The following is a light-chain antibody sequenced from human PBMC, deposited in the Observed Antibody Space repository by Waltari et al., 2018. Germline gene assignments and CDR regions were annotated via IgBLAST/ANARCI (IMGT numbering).Light chain of an antibody. CDR2: GKN. CDR3: SSRDSSASHVL. V-gene: IGLV3-19*01. Sequence: SSELTQDPAVSVALGQTVRITCQGARHRTSYASWYQQKSGQAPILVLFGKNKRPSGIPDRFSGYNSETTTSLTITGAQAEDEADYYCSSRDSSASHVLFAGGTKLTVL. CDR1: RHRTSY. J-gene: IGLJ2*01.